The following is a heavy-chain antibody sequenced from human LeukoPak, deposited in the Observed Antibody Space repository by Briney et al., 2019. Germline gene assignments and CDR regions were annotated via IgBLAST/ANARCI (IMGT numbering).Heavy chain of an antibody. CDR1: GGTFSSYA. CDR2: IIPIFGTA. V-gene: IGHV1-69*13. Sequence: ASVKVSCKASGGTFSSYAISWVRQAPGQGLEWMGGIIPIFGTANYAQKFQGRVTNTADESTSTAYMELSSLRSEDTAVYYCARGPTIFGVVIPKGRYYFDYWGQGTLVTVSS. CDR3: ARGPTIFGVVIPKGRYYFDY. J-gene: IGHJ4*02. D-gene: IGHD3-3*01.